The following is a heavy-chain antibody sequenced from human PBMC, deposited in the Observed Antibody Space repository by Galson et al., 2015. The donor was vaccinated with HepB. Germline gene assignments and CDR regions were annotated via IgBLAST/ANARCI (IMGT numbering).Heavy chain of an antibody. CDR3: ARWRIAAAGPNWFDP. J-gene: IGHJ5*02. CDR1: GFTVSSNY. CDR2: IYSGGST. Sequence: SLRLSCAASGFTVSSNYMSGARQAPGKGLEWVSVIYSGGSTYYADSVKGRFTISRDNSKNTLYLQMNSLRAEDTAVYYCARWRIAAAGPNWFDPWGQGTLVTVSS. V-gene: IGHV3-66*02. D-gene: IGHD6-13*01.